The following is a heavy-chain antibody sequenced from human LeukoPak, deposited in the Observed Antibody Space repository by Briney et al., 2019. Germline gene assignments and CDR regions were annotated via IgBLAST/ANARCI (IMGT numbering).Heavy chain of an antibody. V-gene: IGHV4-38-2*02. J-gene: IGHJ4*02. CDR2: FYHSGST. D-gene: IGHD2-15*01. Sequence: PSETLSLTCTVSGYSITSGDYWGWIRQPPGKGLEWIGTFYHSGSTYYNPSLKSRVTISVDTSKNQFSLKLSSVTAADTAVYYCAIRAHCSGGSCYDYWGQGTLVTVSS. CDR3: AIRAHCSGGSCYDY. CDR1: GYSITSGDY.